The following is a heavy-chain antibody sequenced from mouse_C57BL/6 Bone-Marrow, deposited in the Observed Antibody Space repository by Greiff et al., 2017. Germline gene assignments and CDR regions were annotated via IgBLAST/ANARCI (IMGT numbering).Heavy chain of an antibody. D-gene: IGHD4-1*01. CDR3: ARELGRGWYFDV. Sequence: QVQLQQPGAELVKPGASVKMSCKASGYTFTSYWITWVKQRPGQGLEWIGDIYPGSGSTNYNAKFKSTATLTVDTSSCTAYMQLSSLTSEDSAVYYCARELGRGWYFDVWGTGTTVTVSS. J-gene: IGHJ1*03. CDR2: IYPGSGST. CDR1: GYTFTSYW. V-gene: IGHV1-55*01.